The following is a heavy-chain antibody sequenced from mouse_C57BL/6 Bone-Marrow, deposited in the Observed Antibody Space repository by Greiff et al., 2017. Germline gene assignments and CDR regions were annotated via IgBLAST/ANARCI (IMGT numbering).Heavy chain of an antibody. Sequence: QVQLKQSGAELVRPGTSVKMSCKASGYTFTNYWIGWAKQRPGHGLEWIGDIYPGGGYTNYNEKFKGKATLTADKSSSTAYMQFSSLTSEDSAIYYCAITWDYYAMDYWGQGTSVTVSS. J-gene: IGHJ4*01. CDR3: AITWDYYAMDY. CDR2: IYPGGGYT. V-gene: IGHV1-63*01. CDR1: GYTFTNYW.